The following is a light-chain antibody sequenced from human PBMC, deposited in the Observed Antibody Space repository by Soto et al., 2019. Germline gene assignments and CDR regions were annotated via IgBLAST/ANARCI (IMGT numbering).Light chain of an antibody. Sequence: QSALTQPPFASGSPGQSVTISCTGTSSDVGGYNYVSWYQQHPGKAPKLMIYEVSKRPSGVPDRFSGSKSDNTASLTVSGLQAEDEADYYCSSYAGSSNLVFGGGTKVTVL. CDR3: SSYAGSSNLV. V-gene: IGLV2-8*01. CDR1: SSDVGGYNY. J-gene: IGLJ2*01. CDR2: EVS.